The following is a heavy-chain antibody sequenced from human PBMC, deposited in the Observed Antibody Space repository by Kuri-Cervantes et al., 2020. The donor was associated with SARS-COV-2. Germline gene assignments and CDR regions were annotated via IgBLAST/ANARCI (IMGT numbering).Heavy chain of an antibody. CDR2: IYPGDSDT. J-gene: IGHJ4*02. Sequence: KVSCKASGYSFTSYWIGWVRQMPGKGLEWMGIIYPGDSDTRYSPSFQGQVTISADKSISTAYLQWSSLKASDTAMYYCARLVTMISWLGYWGQETLVTVSS. CDR3: ARLVTMISWLGY. CDR1: GYSFTSYW. D-gene: IGHD3-22*01. V-gene: IGHV5-51*01.